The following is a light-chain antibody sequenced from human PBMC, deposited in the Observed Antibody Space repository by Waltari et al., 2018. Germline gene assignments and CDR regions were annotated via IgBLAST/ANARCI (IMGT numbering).Light chain of an antibody. CDR3: QQYFVTPFT. V-gene: IGKV4-1*01. J-gene: IGKJ3*01. CDR1: QSIMSSSNNKNF. Sequence: DIVMTQSPDSLAVSLGERATINCNASQSIMSSSNNKNFLAWYQKKPGHPPKLLIYWASTRQSGVPDRFTGSWSGTDFTFTISSLQAEDVAVYYCQQYFVTPFTFGPGTRVEIK. CDR2: WAS.